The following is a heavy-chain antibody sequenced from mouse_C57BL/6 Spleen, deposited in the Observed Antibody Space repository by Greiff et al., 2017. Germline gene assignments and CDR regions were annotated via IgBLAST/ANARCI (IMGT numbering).Heavy chain of an antibody. CDR2: IWTGGGT. CDR1: GFSLTSYA. Sequence: QVQLKESGPGLVAPSQSLSITCTVSGFSLTSYAISWVRQPPGKGLEWLGIIWTGGGTNYNSAINSRLSISKDNSKSQVFLQMNSLQTDDTARYYCARNLYGSSYYWYCDVWGTVTTVTVSS. CDR3: ARNLYGSSYYWYCDV. J-gene: IGHJ1*03. V-gene: IGHV2-9-1*01. D-gene: IGHD1-1*01.